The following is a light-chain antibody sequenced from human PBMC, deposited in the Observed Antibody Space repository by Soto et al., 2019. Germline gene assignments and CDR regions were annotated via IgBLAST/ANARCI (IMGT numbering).Light chain of an antibody. CDR2: TAS. Sequence: IQMTQSPSSLSASVVDRFTITCRAIQTISTYLNWYQQKPGKAPTHLIYTASNLESGVPSRFSGSGSGTDFTLTISSLQPEDFATYFCQPSYSRPRTFGQGTKVDIK. J-gene: IGKJ1*01. V-gene: IGKV1-39*01. CDR3: QPSYSRPRT. CDR1: QTISTY.